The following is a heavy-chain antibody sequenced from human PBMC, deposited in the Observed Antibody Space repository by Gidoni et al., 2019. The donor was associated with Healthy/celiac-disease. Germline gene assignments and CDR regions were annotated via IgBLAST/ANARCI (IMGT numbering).Heavy chain of an antibody. CDR2: IYYSGST. V-gene: IGHV4-39*01. Sequence: QLQLQESGPGLVKPSETLSLTCTVSGGSISSSSYYWGWIRQPPGKGLEWIGSIYYSGSTYSNPSLKSRVTISVDTSKNQFSLKLSSVTAADTAVYYCARGGSRDGYKPPRGYFDLWGRGTLVTVSS. CDR3: ARGGSRDGYKPPRGYFDL. D-gene: IGHD3-16*01. CDR1: GGSISSSSYY. J-gene: IGHJ2*01.